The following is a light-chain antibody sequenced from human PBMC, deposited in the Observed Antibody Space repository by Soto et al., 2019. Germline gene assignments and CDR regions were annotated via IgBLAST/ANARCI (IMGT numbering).Light chain of an antibody. V-gene: IGKV3D-15*01. J-gene: IGKJ5*01. CDR2: GAS. Sequence: PGGRATLSCSAIQSVSSSYLAWYQQKPGQAPRLLIYGASSRATGIPDRFSGSGSGTEFTLTISSLQSEDFAVYYCQQYNSWPPITFGQGTRLEIK. CDR3: QQYNSWPPIT. CDR1: QSVSSSY.